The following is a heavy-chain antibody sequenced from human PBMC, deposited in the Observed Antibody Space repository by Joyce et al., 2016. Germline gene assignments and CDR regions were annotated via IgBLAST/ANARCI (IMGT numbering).Heavy chain of an antibody. D-gene: IGHD3-10*01. CDR3: NKDRAP. J-gene: IGHJ5*02. CDR2: IRNKANSYTT. CDR1: GFTFSDHY. Sequence: EVQLVESGGGLVQPGGSLRLSCAASGFTFSDHYIDWVRQATEKGLEWSARIRNKANSYTTEFAASVKGRFTISRDDSKNSLYLQMDSLKTEDTAVYYCNKDRAPWGQGTLVTVSS. V-gene: IGHV3-72*01.